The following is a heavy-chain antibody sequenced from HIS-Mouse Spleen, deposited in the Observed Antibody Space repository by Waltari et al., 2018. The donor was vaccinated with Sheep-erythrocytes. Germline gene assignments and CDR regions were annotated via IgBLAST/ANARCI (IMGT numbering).Heavy chain of an antibody. CDR2: ISSSSSSDI. J-gene: IGHJ4*02. CDR1: GFTFSSYS. V-gene: IGHV3-21*01. D-gene: IGHD1-26*01. Sequence: EVQLVESGGGLVKPGGSLRLSCAASGFTFSSYSMNWVRQAPGRGLEWVSSISSSSSSDIYYADSGKGRFTISRDNAKNSLYLQMNSLRAEDTAVYYCARVASGATFDYWGQGTLVTVSS. CDR3: ARVASGATFDY.